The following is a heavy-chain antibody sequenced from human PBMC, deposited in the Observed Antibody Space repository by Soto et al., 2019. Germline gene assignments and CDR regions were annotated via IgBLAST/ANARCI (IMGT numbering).Heavy chain of an antibody. Sequence: QLQLQESGSGLVKPSQTLSLTCAVSGGSISSSAYSWSWIRQPPGKGLEWIGYIYDSGGTYYNPSLKSRXXLXVXXSKNQFSLKLSSVTAADTAVYYCARVNLLWFVEDYWGQGTLVTVSS. CDR2: IYDSGGT. CDR1: GGSISSSAYS. CDR3: ARVNLLWFVEDY. D-gene: IGHD3-10*01. V-gene: IGHV4-30-2*01. J-gene: IGHJ4*02.